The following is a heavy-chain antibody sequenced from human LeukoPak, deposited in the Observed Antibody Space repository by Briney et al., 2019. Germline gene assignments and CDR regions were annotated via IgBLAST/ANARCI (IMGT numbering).Heavy chain of an antibody. D-gene: IGHD1-26*01. CDR3: ARDEGIVGATGVEDY. V-gene: IGHV3-21*01. J-gene: IGHJ4*02. CDR2: IFPSGGEI. CDR1: GFTFSTFA. Sequence: KAGGSLRLSCAASGFTFSTFAMIWVRQPPGKGLEWVSSIFPSGGEIHYADSVKGRFTISRDNAKNSLYLQMNSLRAEDTAVYYCARDEGIVGATGVEDYWGQGTLVTVSS.